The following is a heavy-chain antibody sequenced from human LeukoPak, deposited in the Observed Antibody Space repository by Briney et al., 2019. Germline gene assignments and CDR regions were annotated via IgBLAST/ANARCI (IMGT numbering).Heavy chain of an antibody. CDR3: TTDGYDLDSYYFDY. D-gene: IGHD5-12*01. Sequence: GGSLRLSCAASGFTFSNAWMSWVRQAPGKGLEWVGRIKSKTDGGTTDYAAPVKGRFTISRDDSKNTLYLQMNSLKTEDTAVYYCTTDGYDLDSYYFDYWGQGTLVTVSS. CDR2: IKSKTDGGTT. V-gene: IGHV3-15*01. J-gene: IGHJ4*02. CDR1: GFTFSNAW.